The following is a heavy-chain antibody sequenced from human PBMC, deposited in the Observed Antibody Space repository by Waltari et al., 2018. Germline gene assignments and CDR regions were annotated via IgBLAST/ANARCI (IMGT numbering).Heavy chain of an antibody. Sequence: QVQLQESGPSLLKPSETLSLICTVPGCSISGFYWSWVRQPPGKGLDWIGYIYYTGSTNFNPSLKSRVTMSVDTSKNQFSLKLSSVTAADTAFYYCARGGGGDWEWFDPWGQGTLVTVSS. CDR3: ARGGGGDWEWFDP. J-gene: IGHJ5*02. CDR2: IYYTGST. D-gene: IGHD2-21*02. V-gene: IGHV4-59*01. CDR1: GCSISGFY.